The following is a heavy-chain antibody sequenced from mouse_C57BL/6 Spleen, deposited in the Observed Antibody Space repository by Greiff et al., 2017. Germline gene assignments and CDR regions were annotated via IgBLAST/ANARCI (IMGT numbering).Heavy chain of an antibody. V-gene: IGHV5-17*01. D-gene: IGHD2-3*01. Sequence: EVKLMESGGGLVKPGGSLKLSCAASGFTFSDYGMHWVRQAPEKGLEWVAYISSGSSTIYYADTVKGRFTISRDNAKNTLFLQMTSLRSEDTAMYYCARRWGNYAMDYWGQGTSVTVSS. CDR2: ISSGSSTI. CDR3: ARRWGNYAMDY. J-gene: IGHJ4*01. CDR1: GFTFSDYG.